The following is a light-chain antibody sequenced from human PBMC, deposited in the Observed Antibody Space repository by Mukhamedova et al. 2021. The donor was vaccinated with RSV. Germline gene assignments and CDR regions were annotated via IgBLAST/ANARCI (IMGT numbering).Light chain of an antibody. V-gene: IGLV3-19*01. CDR2: GKD. CDR3: NSRDISGNHGA. Sequence: GQAPVLVFYGKDIRPSGIPDRFSGSSSGNTGSLTITGAQAEDEAAYYCNSRDISGNHGAFGGGTKLTVL. J-gene: IGLJ2*01.